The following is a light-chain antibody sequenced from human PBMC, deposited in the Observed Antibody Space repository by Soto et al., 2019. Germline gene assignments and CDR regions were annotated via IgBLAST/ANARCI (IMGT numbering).Light chain of an antibody. V-gene: IGKV1-39*01. Sequence: DIQMTQSPSSLSASVGDRVTMTCRASQSISTYLNWYQQKPGKAPKLLIYAASSLQSGVPSRFSGSGSGTDFTLTISNLQPEDLATYYCQESYSTLLMYTFGQGTKLEIE. CDR1: QSISTY. CDR3: QESYSTLLMYT. J-gene: IGKJ2*01. CDR2: AAS.